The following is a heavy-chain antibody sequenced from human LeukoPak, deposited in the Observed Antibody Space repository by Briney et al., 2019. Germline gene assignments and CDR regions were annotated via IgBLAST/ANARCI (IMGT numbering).Heavy chain of an antibody. Sequence: GASVKVSCKASGYTFTNYYMHWVRQAPGQGLEWMGIINPSGGSTSYAQKFQGRVTMTRDTSTSTVYMELSRLTSGDTAVYYCARDPKSQLLLDYWGQGTLVTVSS. CDR3: ARDPKSQLLLDY. J-gene: IGHJ4*02. V-gene: IGHV1-46*01. CDR1: GYTFTNYY. D-gene: IGHD2-2*01. CDR2: INPSGGST.